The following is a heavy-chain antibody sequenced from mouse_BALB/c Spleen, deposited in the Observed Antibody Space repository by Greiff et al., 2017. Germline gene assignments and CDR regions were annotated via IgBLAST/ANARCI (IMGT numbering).Heavy chain of an antibody. CDR3: VSDGYWYFDV. CDR1: GFTFNTNA. V-gene: IGHV10S3*01. CDR2: IRSKSNNYAT. J-gene: IGHJ1*01. Sequence: GGGLVQPKGSLKLSCAASGFTFNTNAMHWVRQAPGKGLEWVARIRSKSNNYATYYADSVKDRFTISRDDSQSMLYLQMNNLKTEDTAMYYCVSDGYWYFDVWGAGTTVTVSS.